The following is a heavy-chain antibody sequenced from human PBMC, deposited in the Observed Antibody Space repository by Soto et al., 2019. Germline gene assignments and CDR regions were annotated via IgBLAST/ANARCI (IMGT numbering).Heavy chain of an antibody. D-gene: IGHD5-12*01. J-gene: IGHJ4*02. CDR1: GFTFSSYA. CDR3: ARAWLRRQGLDY. Sequence: PGGSLRLSCAASGFTFSSYAMHWVRQAPGKGLEWVAVISYDGSNKYYADSVKGRFTISRDNSKNTLYLQMNSLRAEDTAVYYCARAWLRRQGLDYWGQGTRVTVSS. V-gene: IGHV3-30-3*01. CDR2: ISYDGSNK.